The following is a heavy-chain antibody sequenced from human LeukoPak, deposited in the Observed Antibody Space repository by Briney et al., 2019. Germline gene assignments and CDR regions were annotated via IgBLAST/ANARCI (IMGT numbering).Heavy chain of an antibody. CDR3: ARIAYCGGDCYSNWFDP. V-gene: IGHV1-2*02. Sequence: ASVKVSCKASGYTFTGYYMHWVRQAPGQGLEWMGWINPNSGGTNYAQKFQGRVTISADKSISTAYLQWSSLKASDTAMYYCARIAYCGGDCYSNWFDPWGQGTLVTVSS. J-gene: IGHJ5*02. CDR2: INPNSGGT. CDR1: GYTFTGYY. D-gene: IGHD2-21*02.